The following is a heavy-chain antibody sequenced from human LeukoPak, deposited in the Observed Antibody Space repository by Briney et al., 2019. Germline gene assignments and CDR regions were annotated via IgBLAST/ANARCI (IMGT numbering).Heavy chain of an antibody. CDR1: GFTFSSYS. Sequence: PGGSLRLSCAASGFTFSSYSMNWVRQAPGKGLEWVSSISSSSSYIYYADSVKGRFTISRDNAKYSLFLQMNSLRAEDTAVYYCASEPTMTWKRSSWGQGTLVTVSS. CDR3: ASEPTMTWKRSS. J-gene: IGHJ5*02. V-gene: IGHV3-21*01. D-gene: IGHD1-1*01. CDR2: ISSSSSYI.